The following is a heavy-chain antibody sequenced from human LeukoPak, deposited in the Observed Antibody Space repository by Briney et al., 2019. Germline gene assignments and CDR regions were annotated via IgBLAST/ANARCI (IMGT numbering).Heavy chain of an antibody. CDR3: ARGPGTYITMTVVPFDY. Sequence: ASVKVSCKVSGYTLTELSMHWVRQATGQGLEWMGWISAYDGNTNYAQKLQGRVTMTTDTSTSTAYMELRSLRSDDTAVYYCARGPGTYITMTVVPFDYWGQGTLVTVSS. CDR1: GYTLTELS. J-gene: IGHJ4*02. V-gene: IGHV1-18*01. CDR2: ISAYDGNT. D-gene: IGHD3-22*01.